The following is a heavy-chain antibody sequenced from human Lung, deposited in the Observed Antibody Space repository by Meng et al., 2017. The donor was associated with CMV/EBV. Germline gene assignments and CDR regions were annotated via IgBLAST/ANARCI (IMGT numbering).Heavy chain of an antibody. J-gene: IGHJ4*02. D-gene: IGHD7-27*01. V-gene: IGHV1-2*02. Sequence: SVXVSCKASGYTFTGHFMHWVRQARGQGLEWMGWIQPNTGVTNYARNFQGRVTMTRDTSISTVYMELGGLRSDDTAMYYCARDDNWGPDYWGQGKLV. CDR3: ARDDNWGPDY. CDR1: GYTFTGHF. CDR2: IQPNTGVT.